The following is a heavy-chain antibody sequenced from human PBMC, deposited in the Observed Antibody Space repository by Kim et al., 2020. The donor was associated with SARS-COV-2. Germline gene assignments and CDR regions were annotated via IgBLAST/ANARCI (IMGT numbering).Heavy chain of an antibody. J-gene: IGHJ6*02. V-gene: IGHV3-48*04. Sequence: GGSLRLSCAASGFTFSSYSMNWVRQAPGKGLEWVSYISSSSSTIYYADSVKGRFTISRDNAKNSLYLQMNSLRAEDTAVYYCARKTQPYYYYYGMDVWGQGTTVTVSS. CDR2: ISSSSSTI. CDR1: GFTFSSYS. CDR3: ARKTQPYYYYYGMDV.